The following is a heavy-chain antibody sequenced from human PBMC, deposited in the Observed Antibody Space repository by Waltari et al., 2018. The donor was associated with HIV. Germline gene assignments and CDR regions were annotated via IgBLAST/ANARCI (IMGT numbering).Heavy chain of an antibody. J-gene: IGHJ4*02. Sequence: EVHLVESGGGLVQPGGSLRLSCAASGFTFRNFWMHWVRQTPGKGLVLVSNISPDGTKTNFADSVKGRFSISRDNAKDTLYLQMNSLGAEDTAVYYCARAIGGSDAYWGQGTLVSVSS. CDR2: ISPDGTKT. V-gene: IGHV3-74*01. CDR3: ARAIGGSDAY. D-gene: IGHD2-15*01. CDR1: GFTFRNFW.